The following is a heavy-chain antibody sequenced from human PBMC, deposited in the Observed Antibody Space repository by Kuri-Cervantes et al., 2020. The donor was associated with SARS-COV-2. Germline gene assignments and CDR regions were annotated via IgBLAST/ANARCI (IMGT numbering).Heavy chain of an antibody. J-gene: IGHJ3*02. CDR2: IIPVFGTA. CDR1: GGTLSSFA. CDR3: ARDAQPSTFDRYYDSSGYYYGVAFDI. V-gene: IGHV1-69*05. D-gene: IGHD3-22*01. Sequence: SVKVSCKASGGTLSSFAISWVRQAPGQGLEWMGGIIPVFGTARYPQRFQGRVTMTTDESTTTAYMELSSLRSEDTAVYYCARDAQPSTFDRYYDSSGYYYGVAFDIWGQGTMVTVSS.